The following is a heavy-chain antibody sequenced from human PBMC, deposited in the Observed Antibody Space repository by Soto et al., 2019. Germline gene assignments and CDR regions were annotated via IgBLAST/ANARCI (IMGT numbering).Heavy chain of an antibody. CDR3: ARPTTPDIVVVPAAIAWFDP. D-gene: IGHD2-2*02. CDR2: IYYSGST. V-gene: IGHV4-39*01. CDR1: GGSISSSSYY. J-gene: IGHJ5*02. Sequence: SETLSLTCTVSGGSISSSSYYWGWIRQPPGKGLEWIGSIYYSGSTYYNPSLKSRVTISVDTSKNQFSLKLSYVTAADTAVYYCARPTTPDIVVVPAAIAWFDPWGQGTLVTVSS.